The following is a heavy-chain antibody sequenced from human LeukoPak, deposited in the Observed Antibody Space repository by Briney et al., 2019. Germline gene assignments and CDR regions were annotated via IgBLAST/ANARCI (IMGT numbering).Heavy chain of an antibody. D-gene: IGHD3-10*01. Sequence: GGSLRLSCAASGFTFNNYAMNWGRQTPGGRLGWLSFIGISSGPLLYADSVKGRFTISRDNAKASVYLQMNRLRAEDTAVYYCARAKGYTSSYSFDYWGQGILVTVSS. CDR1: GFTFNNYA. CDR2: IGISSGPL. CDR3: ARAKGYTSSYSFDY. V-gene: IGHV3-48*04. J-gene: IGHJ4*02.